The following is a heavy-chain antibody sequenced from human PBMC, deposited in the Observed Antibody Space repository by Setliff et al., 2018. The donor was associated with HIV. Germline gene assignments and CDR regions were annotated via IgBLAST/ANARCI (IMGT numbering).Heavy chain of an antibody. D-gene: IGHD3-16*01. CDR2: IYTSGST. CDR1: GGSFSHGY. Sequence: SETLSLTCAVYGGSFSHGYWSWIRQPAGKGLEWIGRIYTSGSTNYNPSLKSRVTMSVDTSKNQFSLRLSSVTAADTAVYYCARGGGPDTNFDSWGRGTLVTVSS. J-gene: IGHJ4*02. V-gene: IGHV4-59*10. CDR3: ARGGGPDTNFDS.